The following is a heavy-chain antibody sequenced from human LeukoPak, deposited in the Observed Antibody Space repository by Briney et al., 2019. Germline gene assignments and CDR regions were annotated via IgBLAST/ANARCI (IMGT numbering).Heavy chain of an antibody. J-gene: IGHJ5*02. CDR1: GFTFSSYA. CDR3: ARVRGESPRWFDP. CDR2: ISGSGGSI. Sequence: GGSLRLSCAASGFTFSSYAMSWVRQAPGKGLEWVSAISGSGGSIYYADSVKGRFTISRDNAKNTLYLQMNSLRAEDTAMYYCARVRGESPRWFDPWGQGTLVTVSS. V-gene: IGHV3-23*01. D-gene: IGHD3-16*01.